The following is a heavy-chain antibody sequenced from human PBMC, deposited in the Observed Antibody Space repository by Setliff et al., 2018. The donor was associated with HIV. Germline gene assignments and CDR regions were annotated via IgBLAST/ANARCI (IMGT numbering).Heavy chain of an antibody. D-gene: IGHD1-1*01. J-gene: IGHJ4*02. CDR3: ARSPGMFDY. V-gene: IGHV3-23*01. Sequence: PGGSLRLSCAGSGFTFSSYAMSWVRQAPGKGLEWVSVITNSGSDTYHADSVKGLFTISRDKSKNTVYLQMTSLRAEDTAVYYCARSPGMFDYWGQGTPVTVSS. CDR1: GFTFSSYA. CDR2: ITNSGSDT.